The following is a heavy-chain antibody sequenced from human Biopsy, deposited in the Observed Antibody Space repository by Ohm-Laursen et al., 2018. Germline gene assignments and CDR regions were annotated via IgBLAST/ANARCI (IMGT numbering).Heavy chain of an antibody. Sequence: SLRLSCTASGFTFNRHEMNWVRQAPGKGLEWVSYITGNSSTIYYADSVKGRFTISRDNAKNSLYLQMNSLRAEDTAVYYCTRLAYYCYYGMDVWGQGTTVTVSS. D-gene: IGHD2-21*01. V-gene: IGHV3-48*03. J-gene: IGHJ6*02. CDR2: ITGNSSTI. CDR1: GFTFNRHE. CDR3: TRLAYYCYYGMDV.